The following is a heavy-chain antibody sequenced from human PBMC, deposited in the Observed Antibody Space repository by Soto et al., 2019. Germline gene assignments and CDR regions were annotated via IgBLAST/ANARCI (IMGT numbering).Heavy chain of an antibody. V-gene: IGHV3-33*01. D-gene: IGHD5-12*01. CDR2: IWYDGNTE. CDR3: ARYGEEYSRYDFVSVD. Sequence: QVQLVESGGGVVQPGGSLRLSCAASGFSFNNYGMHWVRQAPGKGLEWVAVIWYDGNTEDYADSVKGRFTISRDNYKSMLYLQMNSLSAEDTAVYYCARYGEEYSRYDFVSVDWGQGTLVTVSS. J-gene: IGHJ4*02. CDR1: GFSFNNYG.